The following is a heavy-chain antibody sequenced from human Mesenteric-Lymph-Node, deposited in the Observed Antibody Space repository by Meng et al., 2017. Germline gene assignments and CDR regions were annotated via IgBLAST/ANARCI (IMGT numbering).Heavy chain of an antibody. CDR1: GYTFTSYY. CDR2: INPSGGST. V-gene: IGHV1-46*01. Sequence: ASVKVSCKASGYTFTSYYMHWVRQAPGQGLEWMGIINPSGGSTSYAQKFQGRVTITADKSTSTAYMELSSLRSEDTAVYYCARDRYYYGSGSYYMSPHYFDYWGQGTLVTVSS. D-gene: IGHD3-10*01. CDR3: ARDRYYYGSGSYYMSPHYFDY. J-gene: IGHJ4*02.